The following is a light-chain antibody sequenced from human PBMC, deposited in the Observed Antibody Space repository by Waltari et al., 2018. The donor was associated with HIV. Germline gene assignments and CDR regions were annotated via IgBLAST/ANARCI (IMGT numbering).Light chain of an antibody. CDR2: DAS. CDR1: QSVSSSS. J-gene: IGKJ5*01. CDR3: QQYGSSVT. V-gene: IGKV3-20*01. Sequence: EIVLTQYPGTLSLSPGERVTISCRASQSVSSSSLVWYQQKPGQAPRLLIYDASSSGTGIPDRFSGSGSGTDFTLTSSRLDPEDFAVYYCQQYGSSVTFGQGTRLEIK.